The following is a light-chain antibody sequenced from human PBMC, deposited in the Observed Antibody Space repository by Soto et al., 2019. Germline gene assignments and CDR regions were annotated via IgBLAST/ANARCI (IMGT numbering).Light chain of an antibody. Sequence: EKVMTQYPATLSVSQGERATLSCRASQNINSNLAWYQQKPGQAPRLLIYQASTRATGLPARFSASGTGTEFTLPISDVLPEDFSVYYCHQRQSWRRTFGQGTKVDIK. CDR2: QAS. CDR1: QNINSN. J-gene: IGKJ1*01. V-gene: IGKV3D-15*01. CDR3: HQRQSWRRT.